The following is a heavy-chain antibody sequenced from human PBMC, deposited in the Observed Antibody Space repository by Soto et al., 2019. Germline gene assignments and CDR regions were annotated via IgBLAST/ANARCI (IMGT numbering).Heavy chain of an antibody. J-gene: IGHJ5*02. CDR2: ISAYNGNT. Sequence: QVQLVQSGAEVKKPGASVKVSCKASGYTFTTYGINWVRQAPGQGLEWMGWISAYNGNTNYAQKLQGRVTMTTDTATSTAYMELRSLRSDDTAVYYCARGGYCSGGSCQGWFDPWGQGTPVTVSS. CDR3: ARGGYCSGGSCQGWFDP. D-gene: IGHD2-15*01. CDR1: GYTFTTYG. V-gene: IGHV1-18*01.